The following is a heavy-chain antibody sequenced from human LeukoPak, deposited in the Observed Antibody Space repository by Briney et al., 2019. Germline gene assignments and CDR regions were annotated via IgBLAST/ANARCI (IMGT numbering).Heavy chain of an antibody. V-gene: IGHV4-39*07. J-gene: IGHJ3*02. Sequence: SETLSLTCTVSSGSISTSNYYWGWVRQPPGKALEWIGNIFYSGSTYYTPSLKSRVTISVDTSKNQFSLKLSSVTAADTAVYYCARGSVNSGSYYGFRYAFDIWGQGTMVTVSS. CDR3: ARGSVNSGSYYGFRYAFDI. CDR2: IFYSGST. CDR1: SGSISTSNYY. D-gene: IGHD1-26*01.